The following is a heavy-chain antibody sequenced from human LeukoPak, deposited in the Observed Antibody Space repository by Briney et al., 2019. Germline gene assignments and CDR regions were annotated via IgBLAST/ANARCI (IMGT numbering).Heavy chain of an antibody. V-gene: IGHV1-24*01. J-gene: IGHJ4*02. Sequence: WAPVKVSCKVSGYTLTELSMHWVRQAPGKGLEWMGGFDPEDGETIYAQKFQGRVTMTEDTSTDTAYMELSSLRSEDTAVYYCATAFSSWPHFDYWGQGTLVTVSS. CDR3: ATAFSSWPHFDY. D-gene: IGHD6-13*01. CDR1: GYTLTELS. CDR2: FDPEDGET.